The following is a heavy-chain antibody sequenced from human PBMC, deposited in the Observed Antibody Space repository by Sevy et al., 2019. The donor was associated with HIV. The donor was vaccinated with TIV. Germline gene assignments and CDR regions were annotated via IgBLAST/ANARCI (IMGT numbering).Heavy chain of an antibody. J-gene: IGHJ4*02. Sequence: GVSLRLSCAATGFTFSNYAMHWVRQAPGKGMEWGAIIWSDGAYQYHGDSVKCRFTISRDNSKNTLYMQMNNVRVEDTAVYYCARGGYYYDNAAYYALDSWGQGTLVTVSS. CDR3: ARGGYYYDNAAYYALDS. D-gene: IGHD3-22*01. CDR1: GFTFSNYA. CDR2: IWSDGAYQ. V-gene: IGHV3-33*01.